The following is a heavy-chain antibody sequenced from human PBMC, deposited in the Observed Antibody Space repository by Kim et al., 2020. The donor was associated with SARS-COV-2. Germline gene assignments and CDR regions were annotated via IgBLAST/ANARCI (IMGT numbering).Heavy chain of an antibody. V-gene: IGHV4-59*01. CDR1: GGSISSYY. J-gene: IGHJ6*02. D-gene: IGHD5-18*01. Sequence: SETLSLTCTVSGGSISSYYWSWIRQPPGKGLEWIGYIYYRGSTNYNPSLQSRVTISLDTSTNHFSLKLSSVTAADTAVYYCARDAVSYGDYYYYGMDVWGQETPGTVSS. CDR3: ARDAVSYGDYYYYGMDV. CDR2: IYYRGST.